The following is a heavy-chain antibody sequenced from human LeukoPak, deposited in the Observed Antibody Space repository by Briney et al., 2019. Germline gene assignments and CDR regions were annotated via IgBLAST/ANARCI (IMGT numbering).Heavy chain of an antibody. Sequence: SETLSLTCTVSGGSVSSDSYYWSWIRQPPGKGLEWIGYVSYSGSTNYIPSLKSRVTISMDTSKNQFSLRLSSVTAADTAVYYCARSRWLQSIDYWGRGTLVTVSS. CDR3: ARSRWLQSIDY. CDR2: VSYSGST. V-gene: IGHV4-61*01. CDR1: GGSVSSDSYY. J-gene: IGHJ4*02. D-gene: IGHD5-24*01.